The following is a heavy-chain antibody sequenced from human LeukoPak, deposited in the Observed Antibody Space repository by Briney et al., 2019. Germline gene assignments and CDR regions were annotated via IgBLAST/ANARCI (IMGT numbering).Heavy chain of an antibody. CDR2: ISWNSGSI. CDR1: GFTFDDYA. Sequence: PGRSLRLSCAVPGFTFDDYAMHWVRQAPGKGLEWVSGISWNSGSIGYADSVKGRFTISRDNAKNSLYLQMNSLRAEDTALYYCAKVYSYGLAAYFDYWGQGTLVTVSS. V-gene: IGHV3-9*01. J-gene: IGHJ4*02. CDR3: AKVYSYGLAAYFDY. D-gene: IGHD5-18*01.